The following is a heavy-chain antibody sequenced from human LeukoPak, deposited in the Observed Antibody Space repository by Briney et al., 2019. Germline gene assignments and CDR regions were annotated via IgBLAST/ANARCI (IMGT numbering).Heavy chain of an antibody. D-gene: IGHD6-19*01. V-gene: IGHV4-4*07. CDR3: ARAISSGWFKNAFDI. J-gene: IGHJ3*02. CDR2: IYTSGST. Sequence: SETLSLTCTVSGDSISTYYWGWIRQPAGKRLEWIGPIYTSGSTNSNPSRESRLTMSVDTSKSQFSLNLSSVTAADTAVYYCARAISSGWFKNAFDIWGQGTMVTVSS. CDR1: GDSISTYY.